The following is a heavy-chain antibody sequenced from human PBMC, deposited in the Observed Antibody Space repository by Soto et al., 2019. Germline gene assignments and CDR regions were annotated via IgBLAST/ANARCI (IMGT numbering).Heavy chain of an antibody. CDR2: ISYDGSNK. CDR1: GFTFSSYA. Sequence: GGYLRLSCAASGFTFSSYAMHWVRQAPGKGLEWVAVISYDGSNKYYADSVKGRFTISRDNSKNTLYLQMNSLRAEDTAVYYCARDVIRQRRPRGSSVFRGPATMRT. CDR3: ARDVIRQRRPRGSSVF. J-gene: IGHJ3*01. D-gene: IGHD6-25*01. V-gene: IGHV3-30-3*01.